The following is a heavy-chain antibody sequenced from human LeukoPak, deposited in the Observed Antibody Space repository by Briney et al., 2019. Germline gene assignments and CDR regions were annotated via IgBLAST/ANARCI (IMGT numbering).Heavy chain of an antibody. Sequence: GGSLRLSCAASGFTFSSYWMSWVRQAPGKRLEWVANIKQDGSEKYYVDSVKGRFTISRDNAKNSLYLQMNSLRAEDTAVYYSSLEGSSWYRYFQHWGQGTLVTVSS. D-gene: IGHD6-13*01. CDR3: SLEGSSWYRYFQH. V-gene: IGHV3-7*05. CDR2: IKQDGSEK. CDR1: GFTFSSYW. J-gene: IGHJ1*01.